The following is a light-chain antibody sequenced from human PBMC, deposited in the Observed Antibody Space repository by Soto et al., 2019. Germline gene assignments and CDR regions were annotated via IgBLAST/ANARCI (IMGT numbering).Light chain of an antibody. CDR2: DAS. J-gene: IGKJ2*01. Sequence: DIQMTQSPSTLSASVGDRVAITCRASETISNFLAWYQHKPGKAPKLLFFDASNLESGFPSRFSGRGSGTEFTLTITSLKPDDFATYYCQQYKIFPYTFGQGTNLDLK. CDR1: ETISNF. CDR3: QQYKIFPYT. V-gene: IGKV1-5*01.